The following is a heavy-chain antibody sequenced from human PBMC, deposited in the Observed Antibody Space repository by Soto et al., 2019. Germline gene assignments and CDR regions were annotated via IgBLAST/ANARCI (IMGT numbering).Heavy chain of an antibody. D-gene: IGHD2-21*01. CDR1: GFTFNTYG. CDR2: IWYDGGNR. V-gene: IGHV3-33*01. J-gene: IGHJ1*01. CDR3: ARGGGARAEYFQH. Sequence: GGSLRLSCAASGFTFNTYGMHWVRQAPGKGLEWVAVIWYDGGNRYYADSVKGRFIISRDNSKNTLYLQMNSLRAEDTAVYYCARGGGARAEYFQHWGQGTLVTVSS.